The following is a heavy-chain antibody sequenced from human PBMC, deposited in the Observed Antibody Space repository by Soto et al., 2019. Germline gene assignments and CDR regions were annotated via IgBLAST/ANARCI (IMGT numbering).Heavy chain of an antibody. J-gene: IGHJ4*02. CDR3: AKGSAARRPYFFDY. CDR1: GGICSSYV. CDR2: IIGSGGDT. Sequence: VGSLRLSCAASGGICSSYVMSWVRQATGKGLEWVAAIIGSGGDTYHADSVKGRFTISRDNTKNTLYLQMNSLRAEDTAVYYCAKGSAARRPYFFDYWGQGTLVTVSS. V-gene: IGHV3-23*01. D-gene: IGHD2-2*01.